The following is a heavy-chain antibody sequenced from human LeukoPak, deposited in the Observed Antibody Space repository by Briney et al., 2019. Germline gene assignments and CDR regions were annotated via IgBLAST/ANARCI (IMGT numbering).Heavy chain of an antibody. V-gene: IGHV4-31*03. CDR3: ARDDWKATNAFDI. CDR2: IYYSGST. J-gene: IGHJ3*02. CDR1: GGSISSGGYY. D-gene: IGHD5-24*01. Sequence: SETLSLTCTVSGGSISSGGYYWSRIRQHPGKGLEWIGYIYYSGSTYYNPSLKSRVTISVDTSKNQFSLKLSSVTAADTAVYYCARDDWKATNAFDIWGQGTMVTVSS.